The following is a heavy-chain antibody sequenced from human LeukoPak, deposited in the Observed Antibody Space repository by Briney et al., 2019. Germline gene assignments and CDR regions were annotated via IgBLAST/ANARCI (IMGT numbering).Heavy chain of an antibody. J-gene: IGHJ4*02. CDR3: ARDQAEMATIPYY. V-gene: IGHV3-30*03. D-gene: IGHD5-24*01. Sequence: GGSLRLSCAASGFTFSSYGMHWVRQAPGKGLEWVAVISYDGSNKYYADSVKGRFTISRDNSKNTLYLQMNSLRAEDTAVYYCARDQAEMATIPYYWGQGTLVTVSS. CDR2: ISYDGSNK. CDR1: GFTFSSYG.